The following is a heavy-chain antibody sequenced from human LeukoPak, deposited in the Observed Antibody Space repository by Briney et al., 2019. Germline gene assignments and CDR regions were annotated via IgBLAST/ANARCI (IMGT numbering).Heavy chain of an antibody. J-gene: IGHJ2*01. Sequence: ASVKVSCKASGYTFTGFYKHWVRQAPGQGLEWMGWINPKSGVTNYAQRFQGRVTMTRNTTISTVYMEVSRLRSDDTAVYYCARVRVPASIGYFDVWGRGTLVTVSS. CDR2: INPKSGVT. CDR3: ARVRVPASIGYFDV. D-gene: IGHD2-2*01. V-gene: IGHV1-2*02. CDR1: GYTFTGFY.